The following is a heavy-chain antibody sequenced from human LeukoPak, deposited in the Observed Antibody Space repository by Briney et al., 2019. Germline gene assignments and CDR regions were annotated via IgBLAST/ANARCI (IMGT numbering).Heavy chain of an antibody. D-gene: IGHD3-3*01. CDR2: ISGSGGST. Sequence: GGSLRLSCAASGFTFSSYAMSWVRQAPGKGLEWVSAISGSGGSTYYADSVKGRFTISRDNSKNTLYLQMNSLRAEDTAVYYCAKGAIFGVVIITPYYYYMDVWGKGTTVTVSS. V-gene: IGHV3-23*01. CDR3: AKGAIFGVVIITPYYYYMDV. CDR1: GFTFSSYA. J-gene: IGHJ6*03.